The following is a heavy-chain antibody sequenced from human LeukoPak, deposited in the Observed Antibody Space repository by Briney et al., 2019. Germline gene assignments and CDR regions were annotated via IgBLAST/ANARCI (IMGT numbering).Heavy chain of an antibody. CDR2: INWNGGST. J-gene: IGHJ4*02. D-gene: IGHD4-23*01. V-gene: IGHV3-20*04. Sequence: GGSLRLSCAASGFTFDDYGMTWVRQAPGKGLEWVAGINWNGGSTGYADSVKGRFTIYRDNAKNSLSLQMSSLRAEDTGLYYCARGGQTTVVTPSYWGQGTLVTVSS. CDR1: GFTFDDYG. CDR3: ARGGQTTVVTPSY.